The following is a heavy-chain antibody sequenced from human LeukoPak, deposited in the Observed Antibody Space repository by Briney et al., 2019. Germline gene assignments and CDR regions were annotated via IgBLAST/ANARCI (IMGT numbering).Heavy chain of an antibody. CDR1: GGSISRDGYY. V-gene: IGHV4-31*03. D-gene: IGHD3-10*01. J-gene: IGHJ5*02. CDR3: ARLLFRELFRDP. Sequence: SETLSLTCTVSGGSISRDGYYWSWIRQNPGKGLGWIGYISYTGHTYYNPSLKSRVTMSVDTSKSHLSLTLNSVTDGGTAVYYCARLLFRELFRDPWGRGVLVRVFS. CDR2: ISYTGHT.